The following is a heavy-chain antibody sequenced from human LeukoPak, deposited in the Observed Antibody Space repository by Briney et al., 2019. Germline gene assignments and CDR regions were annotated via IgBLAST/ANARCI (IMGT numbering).Heavy chain of an antibody. Sequence: PGRSLRLSCAASGFTFSSYAMHWVRQAPGKWLEWVAVISYDGSNKYYTDSVKGRFNISRDNSKNPLYLQMNSLRAEDPPVYYSARTPPLEWLLYWYFDLSGRGTLVTVSS. D-gene: IGHD3-3*01. V-gene: IGHV3-30*04. CDR2: ISYDGSNK. CDR3: ARTPPLEWLLYWYFDL. CDR1: GFTFSSYA. J-gene: IGHJ2*01.